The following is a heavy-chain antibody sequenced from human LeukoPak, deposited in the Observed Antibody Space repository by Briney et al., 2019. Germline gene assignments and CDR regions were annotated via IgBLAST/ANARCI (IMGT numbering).Heavy chain of an antibody. Sequence: SETLSLTCTVSGGSISSGDYYWSWIRQPPGKGLEWIGYIYYSGSTNYNPSLKSRVTISVDTSKNQFSLKLSSVTAADTAVYYCARTYYYGSGESVGGFDPWGQGTLVTVSS. V-gene: IGHV4-61*08. D-gene: IGHD3-10*01. CDR2: IYYSGST. CDR1: GGSISSGDYY. J-gene: IGHJ5*02. CDR3: ARTYYYGSGESVGGFDP.